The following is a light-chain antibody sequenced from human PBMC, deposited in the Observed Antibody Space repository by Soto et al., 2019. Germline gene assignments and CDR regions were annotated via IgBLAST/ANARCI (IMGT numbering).Light chain of an antibody. V-gene: IGKV3D-20*01. J-gene: IGKJ4*01. Sequence: EIVLTQSPGTLSLSPGERATLSCEASQSVGRNFLAWYQQKSGLAPRLLIYDASRRATGLPDRFTGSGSGTDFTLTISRLEAEDFAVYYCQQYASAPLTFGGGTKVEIK. CDR1: QSVGRNF. CDR2: DAS. CDR3: QQYASAPLT.